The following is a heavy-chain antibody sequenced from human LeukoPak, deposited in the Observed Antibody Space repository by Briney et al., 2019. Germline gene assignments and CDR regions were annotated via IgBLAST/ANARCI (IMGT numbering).Heavy chain of an antibody. CDR1: GFTFSRYS. CDR2: ISNIGTSI. D-gene: IGHD4-17*01. J-gene: IGHJ3*02. Sequence: PGGFLRLSCAASGFTFSRYSMNWVRQAPGKGLEWVSSISNIGTSIYYADSVKGRFTISRDNSKNTLYLQMNSLRAEDTAVYYCASSVTPRRAFDIWGQGTMVTVSS. CDR3: ASSVTPRRAFDI. V-gene: IGHV3-21*01.